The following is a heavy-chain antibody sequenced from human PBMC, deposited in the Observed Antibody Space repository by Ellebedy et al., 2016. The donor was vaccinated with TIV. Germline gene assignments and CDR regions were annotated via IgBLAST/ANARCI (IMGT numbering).Heavy chain of an antibody. V-gene: IGHV1-2*04. J-gene: IGHJ6*02. CDR3: ARDSAYYDSSGYYYNYGMDV. Sequence: ASVKVSCXASGYTFTGYYMHWVRQAPGQGLEWMGWINPNSGGTNYAQKFQGWVTMTRDTSISTAYMELSRLRSDDTAVYYCARDSAYYDSSGYYYNYGMDVWGQGTTVTVSS. D-gene: IGHD3-22*01. CDR1: GYTFTGYY. CDR2: INPNSGGT.